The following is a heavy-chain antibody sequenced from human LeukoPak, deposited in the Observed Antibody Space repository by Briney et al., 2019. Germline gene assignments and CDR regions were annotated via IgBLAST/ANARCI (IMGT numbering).Heavy chain of an antibody. CDR2: IGASGADT. Sequence: PGRSLRLSCAASGFTFSSYGMHWVRQAPGKGLEWVSVIGASGADTYYSDSVKGRFTVSRDNSQNTLFLHMSSLRAEDTAVYFCARRPRDTSGYYLGAFHDWGQGTTVTVSS. V-gene: IGHV3-23*01. CDR1: GFTFSSYG. J-gene: IGHJ3*01. CDR3: ARRPRDTSGYYLGAFHD. D-gene: IGHD3-22*01.